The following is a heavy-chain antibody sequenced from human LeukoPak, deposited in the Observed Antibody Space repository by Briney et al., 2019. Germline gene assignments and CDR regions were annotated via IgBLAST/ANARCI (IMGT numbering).Heavy chain of an antibody. Sequence: SQTLSLTCAISGDSVSSNSAAWNWIRQSPSRGLEWLGRTYYRSKWYNDYAVSVKSRITINPDTSKNQFSLQLNSATPEDTAVYYCARAQMDYGDYGYYYGMDVWGQGTTVTVSS. D-gene: IGHD4-17*01. V-gene: IGHV6-1*01. CDR3: ARAQMDYGDYGYYYGMDV. J-gene: IGHJ6*02. CDR1: GDSVSSNSAA. CDR2: TYYRSKWYN.